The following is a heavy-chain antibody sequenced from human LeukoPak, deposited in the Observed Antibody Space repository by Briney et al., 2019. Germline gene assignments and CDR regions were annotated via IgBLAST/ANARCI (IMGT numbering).Heavy chain of an antibody. J-gene: IGHJ4*02. CDR1: GGSFSGYY. D-gene: IGHD2-15*01. CDR2: INHSGST. CDR3: ARYYCPGGSCSHFDY. V-gene: IGHV4-34*01. Sequence: SETLSLTCAVYGGSFSGYYWSWIRQPPGKGLEWIGEINHSGSTNYNPSLKSRVTISVDTSKNQFSLKLTSVTAADTAVYYCARYYCPGGSCSHFDYWGQGTLVTVSS.